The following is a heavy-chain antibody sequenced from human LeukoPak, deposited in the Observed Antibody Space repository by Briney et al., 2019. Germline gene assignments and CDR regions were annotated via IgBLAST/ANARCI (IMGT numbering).Heavy chain of an antibody. V-gene: IGHV3-23*01. Sequence: GGSLRLSCAASGFTFSSYAMSWVRQAPGKGLEWVSAISGSGGSTYYADSVKGRFTISRDNSKNTLYLQMNSLRAEDTAVYYCAKGNHKWLQNPNGYYFDYWGQGTLVTVSS. D-gene: IGHD5-24*01. CDR1: GFTFSSYA. J-gene: IGHJ4*02. CDR3: AKGNHKWLQNPNGYYFDY. CDR2: ISGSGGST.